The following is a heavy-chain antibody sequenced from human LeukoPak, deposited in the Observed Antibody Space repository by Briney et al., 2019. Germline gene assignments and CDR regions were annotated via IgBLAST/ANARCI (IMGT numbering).Heavy chain of an antibody. CDR3: ARLETSVTEHNWFDL. Sequence: PSETLSLTCTVSGASISSSAYYWGWIRQPPGKGLEWIGSIGGSNYYRGSTYYNPSLKSRVTIHVDTSKDQFSLKLSSVTAADTAVYYCARLETSVTEHNWFDLWGQGTLVTVSS. CDR1: GASISSSAYY. D-gene: IGHD2-21*02. CDR2: IGGSNYYRGST. J-gene: IGHJ5*02. V-gene: IGHV4-39*01.